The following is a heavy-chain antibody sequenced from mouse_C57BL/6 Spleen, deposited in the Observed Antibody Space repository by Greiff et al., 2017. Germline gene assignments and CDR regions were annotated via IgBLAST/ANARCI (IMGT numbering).Heavy chain of an antibody. D-gene: IGHD1-1*01. CDR3: ARGGGDYYEEFAY. V-gene: IGHV7-1*01. CDR2: SRNKANDYTT. Sequence: EVKLMESGGGLVKSGRSLRLSCETSGFTFSDFYMEWVRQAPGRGLEWIAASRNKANDYTTEYSASVKGRFIVSRDTSQSILYLQMNALRAEDTANYYCARGGGDYYEEFAYWGQGTLVTVSA. J-gene: IGHJ3*01. CDR1: GFTFSDFY.